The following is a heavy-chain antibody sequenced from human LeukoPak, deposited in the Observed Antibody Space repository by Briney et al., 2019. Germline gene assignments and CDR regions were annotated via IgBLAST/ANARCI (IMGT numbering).Heavy chain of an antibody. D-gene: IGHD3-10*01. V-gene: IGHV4-34*01. Sequence: SETLSLTCAVYGGSFSGYYWSWIRQPPGKGLEWIGEINHSGSTNYNPSLKSRVTISVDTSKNQFSLKLSSVTAADTAVYYCARLSLWFGESYYFDYWGQGTLVTVSS. J-gene: IGHJ4*02. CDR3: ARLSLWFGESYYFDY. CDR2: INHSGST. CDR1: GGSFSGYY.